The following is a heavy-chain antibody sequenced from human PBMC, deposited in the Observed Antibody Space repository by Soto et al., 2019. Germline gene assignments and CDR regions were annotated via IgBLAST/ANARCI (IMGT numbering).Heavy chain of an antibody. CDR3: ARDKITGLFDY. CDR2: INHSGST. D-gene: IGHD1-1*01. CDR1: GGSISSGGYY. J-gene: IGHJ4*02. V-gene: IGHV4-39*07. Sequence: LETLSLTCTVSGGSISSGGYYWTWIRQPPGTGLEWIGEINHSGSTNYNPSLKSRVTISVDTSKNQFSLKLTSVTAADTAVYYCARDKITGLFDYWGQGTLVTVS.